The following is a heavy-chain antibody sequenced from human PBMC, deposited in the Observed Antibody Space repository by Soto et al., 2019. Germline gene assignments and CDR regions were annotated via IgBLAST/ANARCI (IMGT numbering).Heavy chain of an antibody. V-gene: IGHV3-48*02. D-gene: IGHD6-13*01. Sequence: EVQLVESGGGLVQPGGSLRLSCAXSGFTFSSYTMNWVRQAPGKGLEWVSYITSSSSTTYYADSVKGRFTISRDNAKNSLYLQMNSLRDEDTAVYYCARTLAAAAYYYYYGMDVWGQGTTVTVSS. J-gene: IGHJ6*02. CDR2: ITSSSSTT. CDR3: ARTLAAAAYYYYYGMDV. CDR1: GFTFSSYT.